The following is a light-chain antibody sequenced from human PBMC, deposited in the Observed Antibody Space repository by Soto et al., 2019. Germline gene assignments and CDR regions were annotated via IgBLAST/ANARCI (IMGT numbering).Light chain of an antibody. J-gene: IGKJ3*01. Sequence: DIQLTQSPPTLSASVGDRVSITCRASQSITNRLAWYQQKPGKAPNLLIYKASSLESGVPSRFSGSGSGTEFTLTIRGLQPDDFATYYCQQYDTYPSFGPGTRVDIK. V-gene: IGKV1-5*03. CDR2: KAS. CDR1: QSITNR. CDR3: QQYDTYPS.